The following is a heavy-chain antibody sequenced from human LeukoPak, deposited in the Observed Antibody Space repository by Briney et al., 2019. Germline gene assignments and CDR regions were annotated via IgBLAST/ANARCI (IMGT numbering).Heavy chain of an antibody. J-gene: IGHJ4*02. Sequence: SQTLSLTCTVSGGSISSGSYYWSWIRQPAGKGLEWIGRIYTSGSTNYNPSLKSRVTISVDTSKNQFSLKLSSVTAADTAVYYCARGGIATAPFDYWGQGTLVTVSS. V-gene: IGHV4-61*02. D-gene: IGHD6-13*01. CDR2: IYTSGST. CDR1: GGSISSGSYY. CDR3: ARGGIATAPFDY.